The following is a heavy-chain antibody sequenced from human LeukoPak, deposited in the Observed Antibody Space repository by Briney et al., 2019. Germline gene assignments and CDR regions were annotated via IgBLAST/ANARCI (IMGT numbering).Heavy chain of an antibody. D-gene: IGHD6-13*01. CDR3: AREGSSSGFDY. V-gene: IGHV1-8*01. Sequence: ASVKVSCKASGYTFTSYDINWVRQATGQGVEWMGWMNPNSGNTGHAQKFQGRLTMTRNTSISTAYMELSSLRSEDTAVYYCAREGSSSGFDYWGQGTLVTVSS. J-gene: IGHJ4*02. CDR2: MNPNSGNT. CDR1: GYTFTSYD.